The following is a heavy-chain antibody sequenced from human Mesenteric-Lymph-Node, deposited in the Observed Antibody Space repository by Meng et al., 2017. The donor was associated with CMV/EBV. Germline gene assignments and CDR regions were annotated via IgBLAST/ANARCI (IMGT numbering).Heavy chain of an antibody. V-gene: IGHV4-34*01. D-gene: IGHD4-11*01. CDR1: GGSFSGYY. CDR2: INHSGST. J-gene: IGHJ6*02. Sequence: GSLRLSCAVYGGSFSGYYWSWIRQPPGKGLEWIGEINHSGSTNYNPSLKSRVTISVDTSKNQFSLKLSSVTAADTAVYYCARGHYSNYVLFYYYYGMDVWGQGTTVTVSS. CDR3: ARGHYSNYVLFYYYYGMDV.